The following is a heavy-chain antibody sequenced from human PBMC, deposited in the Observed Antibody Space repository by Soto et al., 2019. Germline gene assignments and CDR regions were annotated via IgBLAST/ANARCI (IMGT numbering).Heavy chain of an antibody. Sequence: GASVKVSCKASGGTFSSYAISWVRQAPGQGLEWMGGIIPIFGTANYAQKFQGRVTITADESTSTAYMELSSLRSEDTAVYYCARAGIVVVPAANDYYYGMDGWGQGTTGTVSS. D-gene: IGHD2-2*01. CDR3: ARAGIVVVPAANDYYYGMDG. J-gene: IGHJ6*02. CDR2: IIPIFGTA. V-gene: IGHV1-69*13. CDR1: GGTFSSYA.